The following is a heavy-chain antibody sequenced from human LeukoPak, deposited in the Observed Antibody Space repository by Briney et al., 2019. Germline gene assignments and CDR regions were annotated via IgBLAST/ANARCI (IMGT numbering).Heavy chain of an antibody. CDR3: AKTTAGNSSGRYPGWPVDY. V-gene: IGHV3-23*01. CDR1: GFTFNSYA. CDR2: VSGSGGIT. J-gene: IGHJ4*02. Sequence: GGSLRLSCAASGFTFNSYAMTWVRRAPGKGLEWVSHVSGSGGITYYADSVKGRFTISRDNSKNTLYLQMNSLSAEDTAVYYCAKTTAGNSSGRYPGWPVDYWGQGTLVTVSS. D-gene: IGHD6-19*01.